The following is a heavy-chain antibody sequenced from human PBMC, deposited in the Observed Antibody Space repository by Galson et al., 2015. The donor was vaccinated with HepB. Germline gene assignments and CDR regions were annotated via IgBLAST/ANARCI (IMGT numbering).Heavy chain of an antibody. CDR1: GGTFSSYA. J-gene: IGHJ6*02. V-gene: IGHV1-69*06. Sequence: SVKVSCKASGGTFSSYAISWVRQAPGQGLEWMGGIIPIFGTANYAQKFQGRVTITADKSTSTAYMELSSLRSEDTAVYYCARSITMIVVVITPTPPHYYYGMDVWGQGTTVTVSS. D-gene: IGHD3-22*01. CDR2: IIPIFGTA. CDR3: ARSITMIVVVITPTPPHYYYGMDV.